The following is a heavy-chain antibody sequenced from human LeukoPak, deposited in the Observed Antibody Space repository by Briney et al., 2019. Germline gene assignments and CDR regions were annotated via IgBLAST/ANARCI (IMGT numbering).Heavy chain of an antibody. D-gene: IGHD3-22*01. CDR1: GGSISSGDYY. V-gene: IGHV4-30-4*01. Sequence: PPETLSLTCTVSGGSISSGDYYWSWIRQPPGKGLEWIGYIYYSGSTYYNPSLKSRVTISVDTSKNQFSLKLSSVTAADTAVYYCALRADDSSGYYQDDAFDIWGQGTMVTVSS. CDR3: ALRADDSSGYYQDDAFDI. J-gene: IGHJ3*02. CDR2: IYYSGST.